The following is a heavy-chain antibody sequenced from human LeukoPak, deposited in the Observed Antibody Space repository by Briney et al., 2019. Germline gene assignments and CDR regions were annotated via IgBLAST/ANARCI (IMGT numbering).Heavy chain of an antibody. Sequence: GGSLRLSCAASGFTFSSYAMSWLPQAPGKGLEWVSAISGSGGSTFYGDSVKGRFNIHRERHKNTLYLQMNSLRAEDTAVYYCAKVSELDYYDSSGRGAFDIWGQGTMVTVSS. CDR1: GFTFSSYA. J-gene: IGHJ3*02. V-gene: IGHV3-23*01. CDR2: ISGSGGST. D-gene: IGHD3-22*01. CDR3: AKVSELDYYDSSGRGAFDI.